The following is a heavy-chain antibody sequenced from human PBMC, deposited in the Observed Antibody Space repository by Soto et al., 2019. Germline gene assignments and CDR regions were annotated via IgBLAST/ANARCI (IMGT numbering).Heavy chain of an antibody. CDR1: GPTVSSSY. Sequence: GGSLRLSCAASGPTVSSSYMGWVRQAPGKGLEWVSVMYVGGDTYHADSVKGRFTTSRDNSRNTLFLQMNNLRAEDTAVYYCARGIGMSWSFDYWGQGTLVTVSS. CDR3: ARGIGMSWSFDY. D-gene: IGHD1-26*01. J-gene: IGHJ4*02. V-gene: IGHV3-53*01. CDR2: MYVGGDT.